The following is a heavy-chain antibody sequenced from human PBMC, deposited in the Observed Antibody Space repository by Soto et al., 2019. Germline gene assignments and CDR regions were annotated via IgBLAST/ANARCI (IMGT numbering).Heavy chain of an antibody. D-gene: IGHD3-10*01. J-gene: IGHJ6*02. CDR2: IFSNDEK. Sequence: GSGPTLVNPTETLTLTCTVSGFSLSNARMGVSWIRQPPGKALEWLAHIFSNDEKSYSTSLKSRLTISKDTSKSQVVLTMTNMDPVDTATYYCARIDTMVRGVIRYYYYYGMDVWGQGTTVTVSS. CDR3: ARIDTMVRGVIRYYYYYGMDV. V-gene: IGHV2-26*01. CDR1: GFSLSNARMG.